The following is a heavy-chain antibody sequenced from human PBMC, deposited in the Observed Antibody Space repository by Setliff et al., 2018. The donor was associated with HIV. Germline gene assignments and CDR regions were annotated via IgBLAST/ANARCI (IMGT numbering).Heavy chain of an antibody. Sequence: ASVKVSCKASGYTFNNYAMNWVRQAPGQGLELMGWINTNTGNPTYAQGFTGRFVFSLDTSVSTAYLQISSLKAEDTAMYFCARDSVMTVDRGGAGSAFDLWGQGTMVTVSS. CDR2: INTNTGNP. CDR3: ARDSVMTVDRGGAGSAFDL. J-gene: IGHJ3*01. V-gene: IGHV7-4-1*02. CDR1: GYTFNNYA. D-gene: IGHD2-21*02.